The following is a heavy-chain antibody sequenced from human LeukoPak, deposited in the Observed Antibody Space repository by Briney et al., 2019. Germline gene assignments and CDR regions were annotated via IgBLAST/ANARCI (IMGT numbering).Heavy chain of an antibody. CDR1: GFTFSSYA. V-gene: IGHV3-23*01. CDR2: ISGSGGST. CDR3: AKAHSGSYYSGID. D-gene: IGHD1-26*01. J-gene: IGHJ4*02. Sequence: PGGSLRLSCAASGFTFSSYAMNWVRQAPGKGLEWVSAISGSGGSTYYADSVKGRFTISRDNSKNTLYLQMNSLRAEDTAVYYCAKAHSGSYYSGIDWGQGTLATVSS.